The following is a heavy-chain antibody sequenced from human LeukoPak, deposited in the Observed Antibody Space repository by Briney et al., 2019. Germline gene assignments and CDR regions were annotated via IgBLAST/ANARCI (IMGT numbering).Heavy chain of an antibody. CDR1: GYSFTSYW. CDR3: ARSTQYSSGWYYFDH. D-gene: IGHD6-19*01. V-gene: IGHV5-51*01. Sequence: GESLKISCKGSGYSFTSYWIGWVRQMPGKGLEWMGIIYPGDSDTRYSPSFQGQVTISADKSISTAYLQWSSLKASDTAMYYCARSTQYSSGWYYFDHWGQGTLVTVSS. CDR2: IYPGDSDT. J-gene: IGHJ4*02.